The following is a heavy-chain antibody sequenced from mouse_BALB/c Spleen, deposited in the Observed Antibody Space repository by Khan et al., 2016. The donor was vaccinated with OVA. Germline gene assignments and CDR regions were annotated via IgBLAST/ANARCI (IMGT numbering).Heavy chain of an antibody. CDR1: GYTFTKYW. J-gene: IGHJ3*01. CDR3: INHSSSSAWFTY. CDR2: INPSTGYT. Sequence: QVQLKESGAELAKPGASVKMSCKASGYTFTKYWMHWVKQRPGQGLEWIGYINPSTGYTEYNQKFKDKATLTADKSSSTAYMQMSSLTSEDSAVYYCINHSSSSAWFTYGGQGTLVTVSA. V-gene: IGHV1-7*01. D-gene: IGHD1-1*01.